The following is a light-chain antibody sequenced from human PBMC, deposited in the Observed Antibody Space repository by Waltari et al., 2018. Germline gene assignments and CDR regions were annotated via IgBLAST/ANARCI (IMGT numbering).Light chain of an antibody. CDR3: LSYAATVSFG. CDR2: EVS. Sequence: QPAPTHPASVSGSPGQSITISCTATSSAVGNNNHVGWKQKHPHKVPKLTIYEVSKRPSGVSDRFSGSKSGNTASLTISGLQAEDEADYYCLSYAATVSFGFGGGTKLTVL. J-gene: IGLJ2*01. CDR1: SSAVGNNNH. V-gene: IGLV2-23*02.